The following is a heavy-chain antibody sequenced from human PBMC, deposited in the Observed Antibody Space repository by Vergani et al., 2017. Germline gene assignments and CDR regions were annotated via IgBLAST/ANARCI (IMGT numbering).Heavy chain of an antibody. CDR1: GGSMSGYY. D-gene: IGHD3-10*01. CDR3: GRVADFYGLGSRLLDL. Sequence: QVRLQESGPGLVKPSETLSLTCSVSGGSMSGYYWSWIRQPPGKELEWIGYMYHSGSTKYNPSLETRVTISGDTSKNQFSLKLNSVTAADTAVYYCGRVADFYGLGSRLLDLWGQGIVVTVSS. J-gene: IGHJ5*02. CDR2: MYHSGST. V-gene: IGHV4-59*01.